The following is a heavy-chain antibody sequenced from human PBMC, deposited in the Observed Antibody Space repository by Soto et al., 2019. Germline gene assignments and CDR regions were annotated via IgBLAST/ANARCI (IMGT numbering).Heavy chain of an antibody. Sequence: SETLSLTCAVYGGSFSGYYWSWIRQPPGKGLEWIGEINHSGSTNYNPSLKSRVTISVDTSKNQFSLKLSSVTAADTAVYYCARGYCSGGSCRNWFDPWGQGTLVTVSS. J-gene: IGHJ5*02. D-gene: IGHD2-15*01. CDR3: ARGYCSGGSCRNWFDP. CDR1: GGSFSGYY. CDR2: INHSGST. V-gene: IGHV4-34*01.